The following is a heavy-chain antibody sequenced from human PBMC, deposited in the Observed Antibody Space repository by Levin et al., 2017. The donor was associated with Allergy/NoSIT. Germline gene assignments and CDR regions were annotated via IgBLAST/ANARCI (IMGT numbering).Heavy chain of an antibody. CDR3: SSYIQPHFDH. Sequence: PGGSLRLSCEASGFIFSHYSMNWVRQAPGKGLEWVSTISHIITDTHYADSVRGRFTISRDNSRNTLYLQMPNLRAEDTATYYCSSYIQPHFDHRGRGARVIVSS. J-gene: IGHJ4*02. CDR1: GFIFSHYS. CDR2: ISHIITDT. D-gene: IGHD5-18*01. V-gene: IGHV3-21*04.